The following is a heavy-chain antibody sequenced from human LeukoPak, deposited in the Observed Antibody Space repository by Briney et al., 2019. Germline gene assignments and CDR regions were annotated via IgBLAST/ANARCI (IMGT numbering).Heavy chain of an antibody. D-gene: IGHD6-13*01. V-gene: IGHV4-39*01. CDR1: GGSISSGGYY. J-gene: IGHJ5*02. Sequence: KTSETLSLTCTVSGGSISSGGYYWSWIRQHPGKGLEWVGYIYYSGSTYYNPSLKSRVTISVDTSKNQFSLKLSSVTAADTAVYYCARQNKQQLINWFDPWGQGTLVTVSS. CDR3: ARQNKQQLINWFDP. CDR2: IYYSGST.